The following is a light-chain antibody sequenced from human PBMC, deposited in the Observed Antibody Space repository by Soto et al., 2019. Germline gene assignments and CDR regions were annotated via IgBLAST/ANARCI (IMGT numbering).Light chain of an antibody. Sequence: QPVLTQPPSMSGAPGQRVTLSCTGSSSNIGAGYDVHWYQQFPGTAPKLLIYGNNNRPSGVPDRFSGSKSGTSASLAITGLQAEDEADYYCQSYDISGWVFGGGTKLTVL. CDR2: GNN. J-gene: IGLJ3*02. V-gene: IGLV1-40*01. CDR3: QSYDISGWV. CDR1: SSNIGAGYD.